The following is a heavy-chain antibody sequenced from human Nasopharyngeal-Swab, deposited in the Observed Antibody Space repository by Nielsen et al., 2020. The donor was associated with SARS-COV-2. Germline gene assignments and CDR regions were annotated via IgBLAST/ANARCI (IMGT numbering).Heavy chain of an antibody. D-gene: IGHD6-13*01. J-gene: IGHJ5*01. CDR3: ARGPSSSRFDF. CDR2: ISDSGTT. V-gene: IGHV3-11*01. Sequence: GGSMRPSCAASGFTFPDYYMSWNRQVPGKGLGWNSYISDSGTTKYADSVKGRFTISRDNAQKSLYLQLNSLRAEDTAVYYCARGPSSSRFDFWGQGSLVTVSS. CDR1: GFTFPDYY.